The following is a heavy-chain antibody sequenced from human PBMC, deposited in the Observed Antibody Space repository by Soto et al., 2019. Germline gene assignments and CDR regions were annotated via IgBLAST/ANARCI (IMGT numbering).Heavy chain of an antibody. V-gene: IGHV1-69*13. Sequence: ASVKVSCKASGGTFSSYAISWVRQAPGQGLESMGGIIPIFGTANYAQKFQGRVTITADESTSTAYMELSSLRSEDTAVYYCARDLATRDRITIFGVVPPATYGMAVWGQGTTVTVSS. D-gene: IGHD3-3*01. J-gene: IGHJ6*02. CDR3: ARDLATRDRITIFGVVPPATYGMAV. CDR1: GGTFSSYA. CDR2: IIPIFGTA.